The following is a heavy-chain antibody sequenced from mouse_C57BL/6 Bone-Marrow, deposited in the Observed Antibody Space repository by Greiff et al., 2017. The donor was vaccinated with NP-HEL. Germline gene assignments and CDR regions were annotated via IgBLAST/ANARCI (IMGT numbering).Heavy chain of an antibody. V-gene: IGHV1-64*01. Sequence: QVQLQQPGAELVKPGASVKLSCKASGYTFTSYWMHRVKQRPGQGLEWIGMIHPNSGSTNYNEKFKSKATLTVDKSSSTAYMELRSLTSEDSAVYYCTRRPIITTVVAKAYWGQGTLVTVSA. D-gene: IGHD1-1*01. CDR2: IHPNSGST. J-gene: IGHJ3*01. CDR1: GYTFTSYW. CDR3: TRRPIITTVVAKAY.